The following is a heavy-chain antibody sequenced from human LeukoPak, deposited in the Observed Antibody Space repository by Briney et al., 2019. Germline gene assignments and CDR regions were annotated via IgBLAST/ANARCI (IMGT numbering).Heavy chain of an antibody. D-gene: IGHD4-17*01. CDR3: ARDPTTVTKGLDV. CDR2: ISYIGST. J-gene: IGHJ3*01. Sequence: SSETLSLTCTVSGGSFSSHYWSWTRQPPGRGLEWIGYISYIGSTNYNPSLKSRVTISVDTSKKQFSLKLSSVTAADTAVYYCARDPTTVTKGLDVWGQGTMVTVSS. V-gene: IGHV4-59*11. CDR1: GGSFSSHY.